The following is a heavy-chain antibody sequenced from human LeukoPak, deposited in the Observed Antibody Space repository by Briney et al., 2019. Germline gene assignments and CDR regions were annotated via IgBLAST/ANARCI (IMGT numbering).Heavy chain of an antibody. J-gene: IGHJ4*02. CDR3: ARLEGVDYGEIDH. D-gene: IGHD4-17*01. Sequence: SETLSLTCTVSGGSISSSSYYWGWIRQPPGKGLEWIGSIYYSGSTYYNPSLKSRITISVDTSKNQFSLKLSSVTAADTAVYYCARLEGVDYGEIDHWGQGTLVTVSS. V-gene: IGHV4-39*01. CDR2: IYYSGST. CDR1: GGSISSSSYY.